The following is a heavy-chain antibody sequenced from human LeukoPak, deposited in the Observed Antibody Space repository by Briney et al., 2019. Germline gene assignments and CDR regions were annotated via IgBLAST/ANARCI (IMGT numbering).Heavy chain of an antibody. D-gene: IGHD3-3*01. Sequence: SETLSLTCTVSGGSINNYYWSWIRQPAGKGLEWIGRIYTRGSTNYNPSLKSRVTMSVDTSKNQFSLKLSSVTAADTAVYYCARDQVWSGQFYYYYMDVWGKGTTVTVSS. V-gene: IGHV4-4*07. CDR3: ARDQVWSGQFYYYYMDV. CDR1: GGSINNYY. CDR2: IYTRGST. J-gene: IGHJ6*03.